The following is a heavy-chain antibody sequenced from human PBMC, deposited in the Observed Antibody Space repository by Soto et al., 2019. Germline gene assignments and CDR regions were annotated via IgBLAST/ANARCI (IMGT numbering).Heavy chain of an antibody. Sequence: PSETLSLTCTVSGGSITSYYLSWIRQPPGKGLEWIGYISYSGSTNYNPSLKSRVTISVETSKNQFSLKLSSVTAADTAVYYCAREGVSSSWYYYYAMDVWGQGTTVTVSS. CDR1: GGSITSYY. CDR2: ISYSGST. V-gene: IGHV4-59*01. CDR3: AREGVSSSWYYYYAMDV. D-gene: IGHD6-13*01. J-gene: IGHJ6*02.